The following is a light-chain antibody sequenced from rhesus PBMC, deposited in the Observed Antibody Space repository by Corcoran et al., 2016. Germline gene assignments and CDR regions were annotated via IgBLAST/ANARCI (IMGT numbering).Light chain of an antibody. J-gene: IGLJ1*01. V-gene: IGLV2-32*01. CDR2: EVS. CDR3: CSSAGSYTYI. Sequence: QAALTQPRSVSGSPGQSVTISCTGTSSDIGGYNYVSWYQQHPGTAPKLMIYEVSKRPSGVSYRFSGSKSGNTASLTISGLQAEDEAYYYCCSSAGSYTYIFGAGTRLTVL. CDR1: SSDIGGYNY.